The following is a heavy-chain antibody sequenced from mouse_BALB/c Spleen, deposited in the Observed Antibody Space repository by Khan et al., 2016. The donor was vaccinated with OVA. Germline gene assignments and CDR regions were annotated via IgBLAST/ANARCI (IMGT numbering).Heavy chain of an antibody. D-gene: IGHD1-1*01. CDR2: INPHIGET. CDR3: ARKNGSDFDY. CDR1: GYSFTGYF. V-gene: IGHV1-20*02. Sequence: VQLQQPGPELVKPGASVKISCKASGYSFTGYFMNWVMPSHGKRLEWIGRINPHIGETFYNQKFKDKATLTVDESSSTAHMELRSLASEDSAVYFCARKNGSDFDYWGQGTTLTVSS. J-gene: IGHJ2*01.